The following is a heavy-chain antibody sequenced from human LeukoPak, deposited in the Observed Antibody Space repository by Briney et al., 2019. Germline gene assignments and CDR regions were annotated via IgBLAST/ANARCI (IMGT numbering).Heavy chain of an antibody. D-gene: IGHD1-14*01. V-gene: IGHV3-21*01. CDR2: ISSSSSYI. CDR3: ARVPRREAGFHSAY. CDR1: GFTFSSYS. J-gene: IGHJ4*02. Sequence: GGSLRLSCAASGFTFSSYSMNWVRQAPGKGLEWVSSISSSSSYIYYADSVKGRFTISRDNAKNSLYLQMNSLRAEDTAVYYCARVPRREAGFHSAYWGQGTLVTVSS.